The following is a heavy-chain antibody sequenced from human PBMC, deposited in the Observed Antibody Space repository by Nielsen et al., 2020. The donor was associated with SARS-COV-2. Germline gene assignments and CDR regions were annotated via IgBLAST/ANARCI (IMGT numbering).Heavy chain of an antibody. CDR1: GASRRSYY. CDR3: ATTPYSSGWGMLDS. CDR2: VYYSGGT. Sequence: SKTLSLTCTVSGASRRSYYCNWIRQSPGKGLEWIAYVYYSGGTRYNYNPSLKSRVTMSLDTSKNQFSLRLSSVTAEDTAVYYCATTPYSSGWGMLDSWGQGTLVTVSS. D-gene: IGHD6-19*01. V-gene: IGHV4-59*01. J-gene: IGHJ4*02.